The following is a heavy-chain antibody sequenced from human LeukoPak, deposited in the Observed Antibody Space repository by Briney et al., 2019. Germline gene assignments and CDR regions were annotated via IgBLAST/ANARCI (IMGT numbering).Heavy chain of an antibody. Sequence: PGGSLRLSCVASGFTSNTYGMNWVRQAPGKGLEWVSFLRYDGRNQYYADSVKGRFTISRDNPKNTLYLQMSSLRPEDTAVYYCAKDPVAGAPSYYFDNWGQGTLVTVSS. CDR2: LRYDGRNQ. J-gene: IGHJ4*02. CDR1: GFTSNTYG. CDR3: AKDPVAGAPSYYFDN. D-gene: IGHD6-19*01. V-gene: IGHV3-30*02.